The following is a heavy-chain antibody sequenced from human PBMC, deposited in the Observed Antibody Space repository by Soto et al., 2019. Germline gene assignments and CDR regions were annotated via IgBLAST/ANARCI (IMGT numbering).Heavy chain of an antibody. CDR1: GFTFSSYA. CDR2: ISGSGGST. V-gene: IGHV3-23*01. CDR3: AKGTGIAARPCHGMDV. Sequence: EVQLLESGGGLVQPGGSLRLSCAASGFTFSSYAMSWVRQAPGKGLEWVSAISGSGGSTYYADSVKGRFTISRDNSKKTLYLKMSRLRAEETVVYYWAKGTGIAARPCHGMDVWGQGPTVTVSS. D-gene: IGHD6-6*01. J-gene: IGHJ6*02.